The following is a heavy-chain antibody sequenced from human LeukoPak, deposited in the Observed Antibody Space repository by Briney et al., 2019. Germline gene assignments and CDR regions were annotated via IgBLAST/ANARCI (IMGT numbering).Heavy chain of an antibody. CDR3: ARVFSGSSGYYYFDY. J-gene: IGHJ4*02. D-gene: IGHD3-22*01. CDR1: GFIVSYSY. Sequence: GGSLRLSCAASGFIVSYSYMSWVRQVPGKGLEWVSLIYSGGSTFYADSVKGRFTISRDNSKNTLYLEMNSLRVEDTAVYYCARVFSGSSGYYYFDYWGQGTLVTVSS. CDR2: IYSGGST. V-gene: IGHV3-66*02.